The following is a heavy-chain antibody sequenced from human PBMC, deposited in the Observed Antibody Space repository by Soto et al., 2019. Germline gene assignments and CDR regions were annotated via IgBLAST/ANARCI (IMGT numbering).Heavy chain of an antibody. Sequence: QVQLQESGPGLVKPSQTLSLTCTVSGGSISSGGYYWSWIRQHPGKGLEWIGYIYYSGSTYYNPSLKSRITXXVDTSKTQFSLKLSSVTAADTAVYYCARTGERWILGYYFDYWGQGTLVTVSS. V-gene: IGHV4-31*03. CDR1: GGSISSGGYY. J-gene: IGHJ4*02. CDR2: IYYSGST. CDR3: ARTGERWILGYYFDY. D-gene: IGHD2-2*03.